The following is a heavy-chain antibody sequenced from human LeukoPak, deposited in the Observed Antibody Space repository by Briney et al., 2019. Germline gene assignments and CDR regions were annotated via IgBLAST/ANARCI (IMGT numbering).Heavy chain of an antibody. CDR3: ARELRTFDS. Sequence: PGGSLRLSCAASGFTFSSYWMTWVRQAPGKGLEWVANIKHNGDELNYVDSVEDRFTISRDNAKNSLYQHMTSLRAEDTAVYYCARELRTFDSWGQGTLVTVSS. V-gene: IGHV3-7*01. CDR1: GFTFSSYW. J-gene: IGHJ4*02. CDR2: IKHNGDEL. D-gene: IGHD3-16*01.